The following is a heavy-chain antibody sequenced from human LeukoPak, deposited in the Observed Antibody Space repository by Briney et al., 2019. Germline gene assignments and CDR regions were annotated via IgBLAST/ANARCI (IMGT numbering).Heavy chain of an antibody. V-gene: IGHV3-7*01. CDR3: ARDGSIFGVGNFDY. J-gene: IGHJ4*02. D-gene: IGHD3-3*01. CDR2: IKQDGSEK. Sequence: PGGSLRLSCAASGFTFSSYWMSWVRQAPGKGLEWVANIKQDGSEKYYVDSVKGRFTISRDNAENSLYLQMNSLRAEDTAVYYCARDGSIFGVGNFDYWGQGTLVTVSS. CDR1: GFTFSSYW.